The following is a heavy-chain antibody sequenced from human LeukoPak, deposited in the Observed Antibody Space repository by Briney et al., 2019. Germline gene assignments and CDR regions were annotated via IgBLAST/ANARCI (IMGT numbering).Heavy chain of an antibody. D-gene: IGHD4-17*01. J-gene: IGHJ4*02. Sequence: PGGSLRLSCAASGFTFSDYYMSWIRQAPGKGLEWVSYISSSGSTIYYADSVKGRFTISRDSAKNSLYLQMNSLRAEDTALYYCAKDPLASPFTTVTTPAYFDYWGQGTLVTVSS. CDR1: GFTFSDYY. CDR3: AKDPLASPFTTVTTPAYFDY. V-gene: IGHV3-11*01. CDR2: ISSSGSTI.